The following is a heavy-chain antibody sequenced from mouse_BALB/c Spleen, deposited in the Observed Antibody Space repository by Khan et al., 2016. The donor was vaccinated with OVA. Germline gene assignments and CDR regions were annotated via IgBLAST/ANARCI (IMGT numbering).Heavy chain of an antibody. Sequence: VQLQESGAELVRPGASVKLSCKTSGYIFTSYWIHWVKQRSGQGLEWIARIYPGTDNTYYNQKLKDKASLTADKSSSAAYLQLSSLKSEDSAVYFCAREEALYYFDYWGQGTTLTVSS. D-gene: IGHD1-1*01. CDR2: IYPGTDNT. J-gene: IGHJ2*01. CDR3: AREEALYYFDY. CDR1: GYIFTSYW. V-gene: IGHV1S132*01.